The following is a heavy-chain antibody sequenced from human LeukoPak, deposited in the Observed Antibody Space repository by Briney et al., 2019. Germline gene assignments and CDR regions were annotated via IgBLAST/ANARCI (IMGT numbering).Heavy chain of an antibody. J-gene: IGHJ4*02. Sequence: QTLSLTCAISGDSVSGSPAVWNWIRQSPSRGLEWLGRAYYRSKWYIDYAVSVKGRITITPDTSKNQFSLQLNSVTPEDTAVHYCARGAVRGGTNFDYWGQGTLVTVSS. CDR2: AYYRSKWYI. D-gene: IGHD3-10*01. CDR1: GDSVSGSPAV. V-gene: IGHV6-1*01. CDR3: ARGAVRGGTNFDY.